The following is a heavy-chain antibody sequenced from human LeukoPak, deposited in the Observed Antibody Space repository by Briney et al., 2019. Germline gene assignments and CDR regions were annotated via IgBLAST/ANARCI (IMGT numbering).Heavy chain of an antibody. CDR1: GFTFSSYG. D-gene: IGHD5-18*01. Sequence: GGSLRLSCAASGFTFSSYGMHWVRQAPDKGLEWVAVISYDGSNKYYADSVKGRFTISRDNSKNTLYLQMNSLRAEDTAVYYCAKERTAMATYYFDYWGQGTLVTVSS. CDR3: AKERTAMATYYFDY. J-gene: IGHJ4*02. V-gene: IGHV3-30*18. CDR2: ISYDGSNK.